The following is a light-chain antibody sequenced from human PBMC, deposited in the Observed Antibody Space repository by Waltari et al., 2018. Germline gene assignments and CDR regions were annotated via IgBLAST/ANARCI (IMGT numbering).Light chain of an antibody. V-gene: IGKV3-11*01. Sequence: ETVLTQSPAILSLSPGERATLSCRASLSVSTYLAWYQQKPGQAPRLLVYDASNRATGIPARFSGSGSGTDFTLTISSLEPEDFAVYYCQQRSNGLTFGGGTKVEIK. CDR3: QQRSNGLT. J-gene: IGKJ4*01. CDR2: DAS. CDR1: LSVSTY.